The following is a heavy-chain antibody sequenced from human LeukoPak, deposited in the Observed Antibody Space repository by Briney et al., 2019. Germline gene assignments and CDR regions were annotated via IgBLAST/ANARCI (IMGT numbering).Heavy chain of an antibody. D-gene: IGHD5-18*01. V-gene: IGHV3-21*01. Sequence: GGSLRLSCAASGFTFSSYSMNWVRQAPGKGLEWVSSISSSSSYIYYADSVKGRFTISRDNSKNTLYLQMNSLRAEDTAVYYCARDKWVSGYSYGSLDYWGQGTLVTVSS. CDR3: ARDKWVSGYSYGSLDY. CDR1: GFTFSSYS. CDR2: ISSSSSYI. J-gene: IGHJ4*02.